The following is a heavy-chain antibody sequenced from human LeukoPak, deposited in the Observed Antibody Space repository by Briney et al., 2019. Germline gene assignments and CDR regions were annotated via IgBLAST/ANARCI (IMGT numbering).Heavy chain of an antibody. CDR3: ARRYCSSTSRYGENYFDY. Sequence: GESLKISCKGSGYSFTGYWIGWVRQMPGKGLEWMEIIYPGDSDTRYSPSFQGQVTISADKSISTAYLQWSSLKASDTAMYYCARRYCSSTSRYGENYFDYWGQGTLVTVSS. D-gene: IGHD2-2*01. CDR2: IYPGDSDT. CDR1: GYSFTGYW. V-gene: IGHV5-51*01. J-gene: IGHJ4*02.